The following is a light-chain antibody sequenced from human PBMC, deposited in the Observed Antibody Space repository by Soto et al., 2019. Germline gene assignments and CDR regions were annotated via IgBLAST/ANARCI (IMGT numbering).Light chain of an antibody. J-gene: IGKJ1*01. CDR3: QQYHTWWT. V-gene: IGKV3-15*01. Sequence: EIVMTQSPATLSVSPGERATLSCRASQSVSSHLAWYQQKPGQAPRLLISGASTRAAGIPARFSGSGSGTEVTLSVSSLQSEDFAVYHCQQYHTWWTFGQGTKVELQ. CDR1: QSVSSH. CDR2: GAS.